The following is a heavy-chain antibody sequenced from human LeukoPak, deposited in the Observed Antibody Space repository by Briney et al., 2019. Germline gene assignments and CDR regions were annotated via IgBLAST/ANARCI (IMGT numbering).Heavy chain of an antibody. CDR2: IYHTGST. Sequence: SGTLSLTCADSGASISSTNWWSWVRQPPGKGLEWIGEIYHTGSTNYNPSLESRVTTSIDKFKNQFSLKLSSVTAADTAVYYCARKGPYGMDVWGQGTTVTVSS. J-gene: IGHJ6*02. CDR1: GASISSTNW. CDR3: ARKGPYGMDV. V-gene: IGHV4-4*02.